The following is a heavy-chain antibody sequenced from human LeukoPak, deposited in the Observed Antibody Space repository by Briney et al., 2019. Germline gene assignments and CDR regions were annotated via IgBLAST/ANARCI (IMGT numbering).Heavy chain of an antibody. CDR1: GFTFSSYA. CDR3: ATSPLAGIAAAGTRYYFDY. V-gene: IGHV3-23*01. CDR2: ISGSGGST. Sequence: GSLRLSCAASGFTFSSYAMSWVRQAPGKGLEWVSAISGSGGSTYYADSVKGRFTISRGNSKNTLYLQMNSLRAEDTAVYYCATSPLAGIAAAGTRYYFDYWGQGTLVTVSS. D-gene: IGHD6-13*01. J-gene: IGHJ4*02.